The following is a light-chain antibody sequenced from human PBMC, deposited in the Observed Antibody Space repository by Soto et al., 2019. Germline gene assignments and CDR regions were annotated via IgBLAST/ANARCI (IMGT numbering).Light chain of an antibody. CDR1: SSDVGDYNY. CDR3: CSYAGDYTYV. V-gene: IGLV2-11*01. J-gene: IGLJ1*01. CDR2: DVS. Sequence: QSALTQPRSVSGSPGHSVTISCTGTSSDVGDYNYVSWYQQHPGKAPKLMIYDVSKRPSGVPDRFSGSKSGNTASLTISGLQAEDEADYYCCSYAGDYTYVFGTGTKVTVL.